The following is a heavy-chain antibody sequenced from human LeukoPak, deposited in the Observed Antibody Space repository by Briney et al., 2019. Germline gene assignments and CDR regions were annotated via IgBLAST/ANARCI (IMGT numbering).Heavy chain of an antibody. CDR3: ARDQGNKYNWNYSFDY. CDR1: GFTFNNYG. Sequence: GRSLRLSCAASGFTFNNYGMRWVRQAPGKGLGWVEVIWFDGSNKDYADSVKGRSTIARDNSKKTLYLQLNSLRVVDTAVYYCARDQGNKYNWNYSFDYWGQGTLVTVSS. CDR2: IWFDGSNK. V-gene: IGHV3-33*01. D-gene: IGHD1-7*01. J-gene: IGHJ4*02.